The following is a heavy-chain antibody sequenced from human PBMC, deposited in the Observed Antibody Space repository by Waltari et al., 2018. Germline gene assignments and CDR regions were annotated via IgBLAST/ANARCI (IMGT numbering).Heavy chain of an antibody. D-gene: IGHD2-15*01. CDR3: AVVVAATPFNY. CDR2: ISGSGGST. J-gene: IGHJ4*02. V-gene: IGHV3-23*04. CDR1: GFTFSSYA. Sequence: EVQLVESGGGLVQPGGSLRLSCAASGFTFSSYAMSWVRQAPGKGLEWVSAISGSGGSTYYADAVKGRFTISRDNSKNTLYLQMDSLRAEDTAVYYCAVVVAATPFNYWGQGTLVTVSS.